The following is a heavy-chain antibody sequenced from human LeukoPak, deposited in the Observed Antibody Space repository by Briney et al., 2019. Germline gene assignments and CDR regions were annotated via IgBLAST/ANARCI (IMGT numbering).Heavy chain of an antibody. D-gene: IGHD5-12*01. Sequence: ASVKVSCKASGYTFIGYYIHWVRQAPGQGLEWLGWINPNSGGTNYAQKFQGRVTMTGDTSISTAYMDLTRLASDDTAVYFCARAYTGFEAFDYWGQGTLVTVSS. J-gene: IGHJ4*02. CDR2: INPNSGGT. CDR1: GYTFIGYY. CDR3: ARAYTGFEAFDY. V-gene: IGHV1-2*02.